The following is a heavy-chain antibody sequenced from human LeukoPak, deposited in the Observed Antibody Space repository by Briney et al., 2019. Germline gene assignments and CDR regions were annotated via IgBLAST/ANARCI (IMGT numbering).Heavy chain of an antibody. J-gene: IGHJ4*02. CDR1: GGTFSSYA. D-gene: IGHD6-6*01. CDR3: ARDKGTVYSSSSGGNPIDY. CDR2: IIPIFGTA. Sequence: ASVKVSCKASGGTFSSYAISWVRQAPGQGLEWMGGIIPIFGTANYAQKFQGRVTITADESTSTAYMELSSLRSEDTAVYYCARDKGTVYSSSSGGNPIDYWGQGTLVTVSS. V-gene: IGHV1-69*13.